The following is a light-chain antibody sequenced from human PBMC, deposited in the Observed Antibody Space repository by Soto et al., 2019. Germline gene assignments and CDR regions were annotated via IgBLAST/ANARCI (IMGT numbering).Light chain of an antibody. Sequence: QSVLTQPPSASGTPGQRVTISCSGSSSNIGSNTVNWYQQLPGTAPKLLIYRNNQRPSGVPDRFYGSKSGTSASLAISGLHSEDEADYYCAAWDDSLNGPVFGGGTKGTVL. CDR2: RNN. V-gene: IGLV1-44*01. J-gene: IGLJ2*01. CDR1: SSNIGSNT. CDR3: AAWDDSLNGPV.